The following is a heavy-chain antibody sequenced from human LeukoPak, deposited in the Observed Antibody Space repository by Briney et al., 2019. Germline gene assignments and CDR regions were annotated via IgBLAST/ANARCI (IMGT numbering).Heavy chain of an antibody. J-gene: IGHJ3*02. V-gene: IGHV1-46*01. CDR1: GYTFTSFH. D-gene: IGHD3-16*01. Sequence: ASVKVSCKASGYTFTSFHMHWVRQAPGQGLEWMGILNTGDGYTNYAQKFQGRVTVSRDTSTSTVYMELRSLRSEDTAVYYCAKDRGGSYTFYIWGQGTMVTVSS. CDR2: LNTGDGYT. CDR3: AKDRGGSYTFYI.